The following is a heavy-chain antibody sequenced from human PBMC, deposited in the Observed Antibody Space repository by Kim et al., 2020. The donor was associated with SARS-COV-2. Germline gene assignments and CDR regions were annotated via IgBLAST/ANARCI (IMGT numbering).Heavy chain of an antibody. J-gene: IGHJ2*01. CDR3: ARETNIVVVPAAKDWYFDL. V-gene: IGHV4-4*02. Sequence: SRVTISVDKSKNQFSLKLSSVTAADTAVYYCARETNIVVVPAAKDWYFDLWGRGTLVTVSS. D-gene: IGHD2-2*01.